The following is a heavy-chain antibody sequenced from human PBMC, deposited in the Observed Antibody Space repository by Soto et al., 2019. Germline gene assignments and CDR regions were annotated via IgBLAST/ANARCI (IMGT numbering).Heavy chain of an antibody. CDR3: ARASGGYDFWSGYYTRAPYFDY. J-gene: IGHJ4*02. V-gene: IGHV3-23*01. Sequence: GGSLRLSCAASGFTFSSYAMSWVRQAPGKGLEWVSAISGSGGSTYYADSVKGRFTISRDNSKNTLYLQMNSLRAEDTAVYYCARASGGYDFWSGYYTRAPYFDYWGQGTLVTVSS. CDR2: ISGSGGST. D-gene: IGHD3-3*01. CDR1: GFTFSSYA.